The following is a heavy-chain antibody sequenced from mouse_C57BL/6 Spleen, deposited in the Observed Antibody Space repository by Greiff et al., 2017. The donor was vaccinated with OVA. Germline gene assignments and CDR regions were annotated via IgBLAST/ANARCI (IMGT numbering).Heavy chain of an antibody. Sequence: QVQLQQSGAELARPGASVKLSCKASGYTFTSYGISWVKQRTGQGLEWIGEIYPRSGNTYYNEKFKGKATLTAYKSSSTAYMELRSLTSEDSAVYFCARSSPVVEGAMDYWGQGTSVTVSS. V-gene: IGHV1-81*01. D-gene: IGHD1-1*01. J-gene: IGHJ4*01. CDR2: IYPRSGNT. CDR3: ARSSPVVEGAMDY. CDR1: GYTFTSYG.